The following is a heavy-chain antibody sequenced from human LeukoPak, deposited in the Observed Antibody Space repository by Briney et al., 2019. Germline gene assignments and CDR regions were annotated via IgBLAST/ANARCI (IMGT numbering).Heavy chain of an antibody. CDR1: GFTFSSYS. Sequence: PGGSLRLSCAASGFTFSSYSMNWVRQAPGKGLEWVSSISSSSSYIYYADSVKGRFTISRDNSKNTLYLQMNSLRAEDTAVYYCATRMVLWFGELAGWGQGTLVTVSS. J-gene: IGHJ4*02. CDR2: ISSSSSYI. D-gene: IGHD3-10*01. V-gene: IGHV3-21*04. CDR3: ATRMVLWFGELAG.